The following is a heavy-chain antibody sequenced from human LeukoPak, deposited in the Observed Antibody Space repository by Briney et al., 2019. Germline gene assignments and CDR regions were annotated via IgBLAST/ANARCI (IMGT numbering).Heavy chain of an antibody. Sequence: PGGSLRLSCAASGFTFSSYGMHSVRQAPGKGLEWVAVISYDGSNKYYADSVKGRFTISRDNSKNTLYLQMNSLRAEDTAVYYCAKDQDYCSGGSCYSLSTWGQGTLVTVSS. D-gene: IGHD2-15*01. CDR1: GFTFSSYG. J-gene: IGHJ5*02. CDR3: AKDQDYCSGGSCYSLST. CDR2: ISYDGSNK. V-gene: IGHV3-30*18.